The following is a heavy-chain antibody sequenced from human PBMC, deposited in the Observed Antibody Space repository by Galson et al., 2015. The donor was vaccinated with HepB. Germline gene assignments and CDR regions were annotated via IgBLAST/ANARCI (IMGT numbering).Heavy chain of an antibody. V-gene: IGHV4-39*01. D-gene: IGHD1-26*01. Sequence: SETLSLTCTVSGGSISNSNFYWGWIRQPPGKGLEWIGSIYYSGKIYYNPSLKSRVTISVDTSKNQFSLKLSSVTAADTTIYYCARQGKTLTHVGWFDPWGQGTLVTVSS. J-gene: IGHJ5*02. CDR3: ARQGKTLTHVGWFDP. CDR2: IYYSGKI. CDR1: GGSISNSNFY.